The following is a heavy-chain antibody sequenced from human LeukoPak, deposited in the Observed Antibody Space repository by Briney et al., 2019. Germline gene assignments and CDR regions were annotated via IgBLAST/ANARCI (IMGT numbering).Heavy chain of an antibody. D-gene: IGHD1-26*01. CDR3: ASVWSLNGDFHY. V-gene: IGHV3-66*01. CDR1: GFTVSSNY. Sequence: GGSLRLSCAASGFTVSSNYMSWVRQAPGKGLEWVSVIYSGGSTYYADSVKGRFTISRDNSKNTLYLQMNSLRAEDTAVYYCASVWSLNGDFHYWRQGTLVTVSS. J-gene: IGHJ4*02. CDR2: IYSGGST.